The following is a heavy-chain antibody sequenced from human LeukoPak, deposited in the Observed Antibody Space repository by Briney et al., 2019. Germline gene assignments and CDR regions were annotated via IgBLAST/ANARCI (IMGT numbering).Heavy chain of an antibody. CDR3: ARIGADYYGSGSYSPPDWLGYYYYMDV. Sequence: GASVKVSCKASGYTFTSYGISWVRQAPGQGLEWMGWISAYNGNTNYAQKLQGRITMTTDTSTCTAYMELRSLRSDDTAVYYCARIGADYYGSGSYSPPDWLGYYYYMDVWGKGTTVTVSS. CDR1: GYTFTSYG. D-gene: IGHD3-10*01. J-gene: IGHJ6*03. CDR2: ISAYNGNT. V-gene: IGHV1-18*01.